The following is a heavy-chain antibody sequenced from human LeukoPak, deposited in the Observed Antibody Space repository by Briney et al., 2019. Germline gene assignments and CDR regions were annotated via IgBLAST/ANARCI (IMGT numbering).Heavy chain of an antibody. Sequence: GGSLRLSCAASGSTFSNYAMHWVRQAPGKGLEWMSVISYDGSNKYYADSVKGRFTISRDNSKNTLYLQMNSLRAEDTAVYYCAREGIAAAGYFDYWGQGTLVTVSS. D-gene: IGHD6-13*01. CDR3: AREGIAAAGYFDY. CDR1: GSTFSNYA. V-gene: IGHV3-30*04. CDR2: ISYDGSNK. J-gene: IGHJ4*02.